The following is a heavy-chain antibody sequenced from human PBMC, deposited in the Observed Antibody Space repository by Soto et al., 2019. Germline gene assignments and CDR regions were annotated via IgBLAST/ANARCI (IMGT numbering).Heavy chain of an antibody. CDR3: AKSGRGYYPHWCFDL. D-gene: IGHD3-22*01. V-gene: IGHV3-30*18. CDR1: GFTFSSYG. CDR2: ISYDGSNK. J-gene: IGHJ2*01. Sequence: QVQLVESGGGVVQPGRSLRLSCAASGFTFSSYGMHWVRQAPGKGLEWVAVISYDGSNKYYADSVKGRFTISRDNSKNTLYLQMNSLRAEDTAVYYCAKSGRGYYPHWCFDLWGRGTLVTVSS.